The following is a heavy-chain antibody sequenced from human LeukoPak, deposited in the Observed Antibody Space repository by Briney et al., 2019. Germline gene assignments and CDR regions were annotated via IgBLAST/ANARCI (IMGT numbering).Heavy chain of an antibody. Sequence: PGESLKISFKGSGYSFVSYWITWVRQMPGKGLGWMGVIYPGNSDITYSPSFQGQVTISADTSVSTAYLHWSSLKASDTAIDYCARHLCSITSCPNYWGQGTLVTVAS. V-gene: IGHV5-51*01. D-gene: IGHD2-2*01. CDR1: GYSFVSYW. CDR2: IYPGNSDI. CDR3: ARHLCSITSCPNY. J-gene: IGHJ4*02.